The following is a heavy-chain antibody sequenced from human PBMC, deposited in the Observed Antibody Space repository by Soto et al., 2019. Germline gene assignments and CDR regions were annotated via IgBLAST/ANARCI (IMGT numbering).Heavy chain of an antibody. D-gene: IGHD1-26*01. Sequence: GGSLRLSCAASGFTFSSYWMHWVRQAPGKGLVWVSRINSDGSSTSYADSVKGRFTISRDNAKNTLYLQMNSLRAEDTAVYYCARWGGSYYLDAFDIWGQGTMVTVSS. V-gene: IGHV3-74*01. J-gene: IGHJ3*02. CDR3: ARWGGSYYLDAFDI. CDR2: INSDGSST. CDR1: GFTFSSYW.